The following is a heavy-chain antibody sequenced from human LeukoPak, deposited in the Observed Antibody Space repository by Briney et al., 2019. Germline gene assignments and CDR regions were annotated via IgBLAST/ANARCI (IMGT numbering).Heavy chain of an antibody. CDR1: GYSISSGYY. CDR3: AREVYYDSSGSTDAFDI. D-gene: IGHD3-22*01. Sequence: SETLSLTCTVSGYSISSGYYWGWIRQPPGKGLEWIGSIYHSGSTYYNPSLKSRVTISVDTSKNQFSLKLSSVTAADTAVYYCAREVYYDSSGSTDAFDIWGQGTMVTVSS. J-gene: IGHJ3*02. CDR2: IYHSGST. V-gene: IGHV4-38-2*02.